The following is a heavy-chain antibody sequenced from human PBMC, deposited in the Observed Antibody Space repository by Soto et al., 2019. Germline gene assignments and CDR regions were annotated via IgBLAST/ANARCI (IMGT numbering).Heavy chain of an antibody. CDR3: AKGRCSGGSCYSSDY. Sequence: EVQLLESGGGLVQPGGSLRPSCAASGFTFSSYAMNWVRQAPGKGLGWVSAISGSGGSTYYADSVTGRFTISRDNSKSTLYLQMNSLRAEDTAVYYCAKGRCSGGSCYSSDYWGQGTLVTVSS. CDR2: ISGSGGST. D-gene: IGHD2-15*01. CDR1: GFTFSSYA. J-gene: IGHJ4*02. V-gene: IGHV3-23*01.